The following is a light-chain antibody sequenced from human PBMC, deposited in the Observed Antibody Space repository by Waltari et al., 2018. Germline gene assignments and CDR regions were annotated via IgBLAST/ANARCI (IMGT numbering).Light chain of an antibody. V-gene: IGLV2-14*03. CDR2: DVS. CDR1: ISDVVGYNY. Sequence: QSALTQPASVSGSPGQSITISCSGTISDVVGYNYFSWYQQHPGKAPKLMIYDVSNRHSGVSNRFSGSKYGNTASLTSSGLQAEDEADYYCSSYTRSSTLGVFGGGTKLTVL. CDR3: SSYTRSSTLGV. J-gene: IGLJ3*02.